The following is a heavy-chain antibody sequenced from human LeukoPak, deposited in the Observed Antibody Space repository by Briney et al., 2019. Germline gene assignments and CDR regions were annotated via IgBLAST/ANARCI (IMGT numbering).Heavy chain of an antibody. CDR2: ISYDGSNK. CDR1: GFTFSSYA. D-gene: IGHD6-13*01. Sequence: GRSLRLSCAASGFTFSSYAMHWVRQAPGKGLEWVAVISYDGSNKYYADSVKGRFTISRDNSKNTLYLQMNSLRAEDTAVYYCARDSRIAAAAAGYLDYWGQGTLVTVSS. J-gene: IGHJ4*02. CDR3: ARDSRIAAAAAGYLDY. V-gene: IGHV3-30-3*01.